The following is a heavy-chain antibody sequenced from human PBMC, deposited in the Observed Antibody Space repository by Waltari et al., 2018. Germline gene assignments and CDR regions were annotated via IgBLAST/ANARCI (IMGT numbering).Heavy chain of an antibody. Sequence: QVQLQESGPGLVKPSETLSLTCTVSGYSISSGYYWGWIRQPPGKGLEWIGSIYHSGSTYYNPSLKSRVTISVDTSKNQFSLKLSSVTAADTAVYYCARGPGGIAARGAFDIWGQGTMVTVSS. CDR1: GYSISSGYY. J-gene: IGHJ3*02. CDR3: ARGPGGIAARGAFDI. CDR2: IYHSGST. V-gene: IGHV4-38-2*02. D-gene: IGHD6-6*01.